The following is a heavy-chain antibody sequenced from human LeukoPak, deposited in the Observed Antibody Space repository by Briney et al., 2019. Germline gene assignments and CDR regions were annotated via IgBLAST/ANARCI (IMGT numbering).Heavy chain of an antibody. Sequence: GSLRLSCAASGLTFTNYWMNWVRQAPGKGLEWIGEIFPRGNTNYNPSLKSRITMSVDESENQFSLKLTSVTAADTAVYYCAGNRDISFGWPWGQGTLVTVSS. J-gene: IGHJ5*02. CDR2: IFPRGNT. V-gene: IGHV4-4*02. CDR1: GLTFTNYW. CDR3: AGNRDISFGWP. D-gene: IGHD3-9*01.